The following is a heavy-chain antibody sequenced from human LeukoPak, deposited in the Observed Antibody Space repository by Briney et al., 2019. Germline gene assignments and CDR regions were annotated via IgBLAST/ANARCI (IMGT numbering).Heavy chain of an antibody. CDR3: ARGPYGGLPFGYYCMDV. D-gene: IGHD4-23*01. Sequence: PSETLFLTCAVYGGSFSGYYWSWIRQPPGKGLEWIGEINHSGSTNYNPSLKSRVTISVDTSKNQFSLRLSSVTAADTAVYYCARGPYGGLPFGYYCMDVWGQGTTVTVSS. J-gene: IGHJ6*02. CDR2: INHSGST. V-gene: IGHV4-34*01. CDR1: GGSFSGYY.